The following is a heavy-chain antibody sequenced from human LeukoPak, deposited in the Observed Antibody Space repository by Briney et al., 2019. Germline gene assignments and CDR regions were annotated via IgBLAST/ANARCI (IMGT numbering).Heavy chain of an antibody. CDR2: MNPNSGNT. D-gene: IGHD6-19*01. Sequence: ASVKVSCKASGYTFTSYDINWVRQATGQGLEWMGWMNPNSGNTGYAQKFQGRVTMTRNTSISTAYMELSSLRSEDTAVYYCARGWGSGSGWYWEPYFQHWGQGTLVTVSS. J-gene: IGHJ1*01. CDR3: ARGWGSGSGWYWEPYFQH. CDR1: GYTFTSYD. V-gene: IGHV1-8*01.